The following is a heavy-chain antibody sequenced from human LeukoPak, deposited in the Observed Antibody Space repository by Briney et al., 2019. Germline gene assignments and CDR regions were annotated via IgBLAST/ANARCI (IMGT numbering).Heavy chain of an antibody. CDR2: IIPIFGTA. J-gene: IGHJ3*02. V-gene: IGHV1-69*06. D-gene: IGHD2-21*01. Sequence: ASVKVSCKASGGTFSSYAISWVRQAPGQGLEWMGGIIPIFGTANYAQKFQGRVTITADKSTSTAYMELSSLKASDTAMYYCARLAGETDAFDIWGQGTMVSVSS. CDR3: ARLAGETDAFDI. CDR1: GGTFSSYA.